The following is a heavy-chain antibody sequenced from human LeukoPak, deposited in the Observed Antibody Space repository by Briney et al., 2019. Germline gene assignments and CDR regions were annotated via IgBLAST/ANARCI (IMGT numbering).Heavy chain of an antibody. Sequence: PGGSLRLSGAASGFTFDDYAMHWVRKPPGKGLEWVSHISWNSATIEYADSVKGRFTISRDNAKNSLYLQMNSLRAEDTALYYCAKDGDSSGWYFDYWGQGTLVTVSS. CDR3: AKDGDSSGWYFDY. J-gene: IGHJ4*02. CDR1: GFTFDDYA. CDR2: ISWNSATI. V-gene: IGHV3-9*01. D-gene: IGHD6-19*01.